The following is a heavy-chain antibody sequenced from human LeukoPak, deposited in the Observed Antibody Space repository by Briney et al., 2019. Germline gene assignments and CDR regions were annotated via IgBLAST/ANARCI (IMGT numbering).Heavy chain of an antibody. J-gene: IGHJ3*02. CDR3: ARDLFRVGATRVGAFGI. CDR1: GFTFSSYG. V-gene: IGHV3-33*08. CDR2: IWYDGSNK. D-gene: IGHD1-26*01. Sequence: GGSLRLSCAASGFTFSSYGMHWVRQAPGKGLEWVAVIWYDGSNKYYADSVKGRFTISRDNSKNTLYLQMNSLRAEDTAVYYCARDLFRVGATRVGAFGIWGQGTMVTVSS.